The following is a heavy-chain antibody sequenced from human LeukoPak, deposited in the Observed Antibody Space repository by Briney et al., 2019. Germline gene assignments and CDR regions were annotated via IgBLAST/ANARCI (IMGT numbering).Heavy chain of an antibody. D-gene: IGHD2/OR15-2a*01. CDR2: SSAGST. J-gene: IGHJ5*01. CDR3: TKENSTWDLVFWFDS. Sequence: PGGSLRLSCAASGFTFYKNGMSWVRQAPGKGLEWVASSSAGSTYYADSVEGRFTISRDNFKDTLYLEMNSLRAEDTATYYCTKENSTWDLVFWFDSWGQGTPVTVSS. V-gene: IGHV3-23*01. CDR1: GFTFYKNG.